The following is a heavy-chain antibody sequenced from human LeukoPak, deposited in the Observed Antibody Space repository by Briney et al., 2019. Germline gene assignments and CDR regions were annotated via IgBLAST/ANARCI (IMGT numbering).Heavy chain of an antibody. J-gene: IGHJ4*02. Sequence: PGGSLRLSCATSGFTFSNFAMNWVRRAPGKGLEWVSAISGSGVSTYYADSVKGRFTISRDSSNNTLYLQMNSLRAEYTAVYYCARVYYYDSSGLDYWGQGTLVTVSS. CDR1: GFTFSNFA. V-gene: IGHV3-23*01. CDR3: ARVYYYDSSGLDY. CDR2: ISGSGVST. D-gene: IGHD3-22*01.